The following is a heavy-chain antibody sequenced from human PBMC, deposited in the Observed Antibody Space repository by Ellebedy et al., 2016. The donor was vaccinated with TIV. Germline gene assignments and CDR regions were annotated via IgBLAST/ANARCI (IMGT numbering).Heavy chain of an antibody. Sequence: GGSLRLXXAASGFTFIIYSMNWVRQAPGKGLEWVSSISSGSTYIFYADSVKGRFTISRDNPTDSLYLQMNSLRAEDTAVYYCARQERGTTRGAFDIWGQGTRVTVSS. CDR3: ARQERGTTRGAFDI. D-gene: IGHD1/OR15-1a*01. V-gene: IGHV3-21*01. CDR2: ISSGSTYI. J-gene: IGHJ3*02. CDR1: GFTFIIYS.